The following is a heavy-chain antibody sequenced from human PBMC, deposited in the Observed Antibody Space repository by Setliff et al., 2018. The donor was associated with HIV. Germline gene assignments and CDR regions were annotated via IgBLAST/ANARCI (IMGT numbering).Heavy chain of an antibody. CDR3: AREAYFFASGTYYFDS. J-gene: IGHJ4*02. CDR1: GVSISSYY. CDR2: IPYSGST. D-gene: IGHD3-10*01. V-gene: IGHV4-59*01. Sequence: SETLSLTCNVSGVSISSYYWSWIRQPPGKGLEYIGSIPYSGSTNYNPSLKSRVTIPVDTSKNQFSLKLSSVTAADTALYFCAREAYFFASGTYYFDSWGQGTLVTVSS.